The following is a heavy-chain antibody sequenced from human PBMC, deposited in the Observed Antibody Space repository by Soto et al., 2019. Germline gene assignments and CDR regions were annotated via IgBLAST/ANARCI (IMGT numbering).Heavy chain of an antibody. Sequence: PGGSLRLSCAASGFTFNNHAMAWVRQAPGKGLEWVSSIGHSGYSINYGDSVKDRFTISRDNSKNMVFLEMNGLRAEDTAVYYCARSDDKDILTGCYNWGQGALVTVSS. CDR3: ARSDDKDILTGCYN. J-gene: IGHJ4*02. CDR2: IGHSGYSI. CDR1: GFTFNNHA. D-gene: IGHD3-9*01. V-gene: IGHV3-23*01.